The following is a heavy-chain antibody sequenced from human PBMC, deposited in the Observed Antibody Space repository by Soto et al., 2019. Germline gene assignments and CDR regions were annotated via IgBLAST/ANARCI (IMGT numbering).Heavy chain of an antibody. Sequence: GSLRLSCAASGFTFSSYGMYWVRQAPGKGLEWVAVISFDGSNKYYADSVQGRFTISRDNSKNTLYLQMNSLRAEDTAVYYCAKDLRVCSDSGGACYNFYGMDVWGQGTTVTVSS. D-gene: IGHD2-21*02. J-gene: IGHJ6*02. CDR2: ISFDGSNK. CDR1: GFTFSSYG. CDR3: AKDLRVCSDSGGACYNFYGMDV. V-gene: IGHV3-30*18.